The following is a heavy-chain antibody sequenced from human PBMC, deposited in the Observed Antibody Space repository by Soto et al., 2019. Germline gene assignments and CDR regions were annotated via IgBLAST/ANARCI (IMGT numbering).Heavy chain of an antibody. CDR1: GFTFGGYA. CDR2: ISGSGGST. V-gene: IGHV3-23*01. Sequence: PGGSLRHSCAASGFTFGGYAMRWVRQATEKGLEWVSAISGSGGSTYYADSVKGRFTISRDNSKNTLYLQMNSLRAEDTAVYYCAKLTYYRPAGGMDVWGQGTTVTVSS. J-gene: IGHJ6*02. CDR3: AKLTYYRPAGGMDV. D-gene: IGHD3-10*01.